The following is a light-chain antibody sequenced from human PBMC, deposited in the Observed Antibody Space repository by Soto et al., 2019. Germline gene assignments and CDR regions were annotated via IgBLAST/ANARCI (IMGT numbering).Light chain of an antibody. CDR1: QSVSSS. V-gene: IGKV3-15*01. J-gene: IGKJ1*01. CDR2: DTS. Sequence: EIVMTQSPSTLSVSPGERATLSCRASQSVSSSLAWYQQRPGQAPRLLIYDTSTRAAGIAARFSGSGSGTEFTLTISSRQSDDFAVYYCQQYFHWSSGTFGQGTKVDIK. CDR3: QQYFHWSSGT.